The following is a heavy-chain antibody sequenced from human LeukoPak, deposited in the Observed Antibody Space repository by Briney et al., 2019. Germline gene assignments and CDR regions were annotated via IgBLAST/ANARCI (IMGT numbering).Heavy chain of an antibody. Sequence: PSETLSLTCTVSGGSINTDYWSWIRQPAGKGLEWVGRIYSSGSTNYNPSLNSRVTVSLDTSKNQFSLRLSSVTAADTAVYYCARGPGPLQLERLEAFDIWGQGTVVTVSS. D-gene: IGHD1-1*01. CDR3: ARGPGPLQLERLEAFDI. J-gene: IGHJ3*02. V-gene: IGHV4-4*07. CDR1: GGSINTDY. CDR2: IYSSGST.